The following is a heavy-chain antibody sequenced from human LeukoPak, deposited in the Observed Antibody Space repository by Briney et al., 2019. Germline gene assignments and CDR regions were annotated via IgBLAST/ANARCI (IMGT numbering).Heavy chain of an antibody. J-gene: IGHJ4*02. Sequence: GGSLRLSCAASGFTFNSYWMNWVRQAPGKGLEWVSSISGSSTYIYYADSVKGRFTISRDNAQNSLYLQMNSLRAEDTAVYYCARGRYNEKTLDCWGQGALVTVSS. V-gene: IGHV3-21*01. CDR3: ARGRYNEKTLDC. D-gene: IGHD1-1*01. CDR1: GFTFNSYW. CDR2: ISGSSTYI.